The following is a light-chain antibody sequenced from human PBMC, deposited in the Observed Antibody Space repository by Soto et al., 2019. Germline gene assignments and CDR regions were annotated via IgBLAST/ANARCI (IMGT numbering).Light chain of an antibody. CDR3: QQYTNWPPDRT. CDR1: RTVGSN. V-gene: IGKV3-15*01. Sequence: EIVMTQSPATLSVSPGERATLSCRASRTVGSNFAGYQQKLGQAPRLLIYGASTRATGSPARLSGSGSGTEFTLTISSLRSEDLAIYFWQQYTNWPPDRTFGQGTKVEIK. J-gene: IGKJ1*01. CDR2: GAS.